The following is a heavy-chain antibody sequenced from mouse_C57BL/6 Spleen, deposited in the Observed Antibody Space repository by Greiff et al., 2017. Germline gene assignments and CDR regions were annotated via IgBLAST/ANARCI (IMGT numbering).Heavy chain of an antibody. J-gene: IGHJ2*01. CDR2: IDPSDSYT. Sequence: QVQLQQPAAELVRPGTSVKLSCKASGYTFTSYWMHWVKQRPGQGLEWIGVIDPSDSYTNYNQKFKGKATLTVDTSSSTAYMQLSSLTSEDSAVYYCARRGAYDYWGQGTTLTVSS. V-gene: IGHV1-59*01. D-gene: IGHD6-5*01. CDR1: GYTFTSYW. CDR3: ARRGAYDY.